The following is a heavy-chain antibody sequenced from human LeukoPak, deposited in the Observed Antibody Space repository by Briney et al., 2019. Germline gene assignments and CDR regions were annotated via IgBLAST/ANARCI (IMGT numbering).Heavy chain of an antibody. CDR3: ANDGYCSGGSCYSGVGGADY. D-gene: IGHD2-15*01. CDR2: ISGSGDTT. Sequence: GGTLRLSCAASGFTFSSYGMSWVRQAPGKGLEWVSAISGSGDTTYYADSVKGRFTISRDNSKNTLYLQMNSLRAEDTAVYYCANDGYCSGGSCYSGVGGADYWGQGTLVTVSS. CDR1: GFTFSSYG. V-gene: IGHV3-23*01. J-gene: IGHJ4*02.